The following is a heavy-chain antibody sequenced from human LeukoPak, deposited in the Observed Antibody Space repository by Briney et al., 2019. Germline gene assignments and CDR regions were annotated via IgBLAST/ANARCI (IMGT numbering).Heavy chain of an antibody. CDR1: GYSFTIYW. Sequence: GESLKISCKGSGYSFTIYWIGWVRQMPGKGLEWMGIIYPGDSDTRYSPSFQGQVTISADKSISTAYLQWSSLKASDTAMYYCARTYYYGSGTRYWFDPWGQGTLVTVSS. CDR2: IYPGDSDT. D-gene: IGHD3-10*01. J-gene: IGHJ5*02. CDR3: ARTYYYGSGTRYWFDP. V-gene: IGHV5-51*01.